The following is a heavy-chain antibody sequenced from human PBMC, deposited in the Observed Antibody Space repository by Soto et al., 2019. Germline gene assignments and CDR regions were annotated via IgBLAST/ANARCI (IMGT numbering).Heavy chain of an antibody. V-gene: IGHV1-69*01. CDR3: ADSSGYYPRRTYYFDY. D-gene: IGHD3-22*01. CDR2: IIPIFGTT. CDR1: GGTFSSYA. Sequence: QVQLVQSGAEVKKPGSSVKVSCKASGGTFSSYAISWVRQAPGQGLEWMGGIIPIFGTTNYAQKFQGRVTITADESTSTAYMELSSLRSEDTAVYYCADSSGYYPRRTYYFDYWGQGTLVTVSS. J-gene: IGHJ4*02.